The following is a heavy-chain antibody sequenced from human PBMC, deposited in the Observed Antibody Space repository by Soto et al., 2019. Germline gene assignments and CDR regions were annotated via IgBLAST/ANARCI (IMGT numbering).Heavy chain of an antibody. CDR1: GFTFSSYG. J-gene: IGHJ6*02. CDR2: ISYDGSNK. CDR3: AKDFYDYRYYYYYYGMDV. D-gene: IGHD4-17*01. Sequence: VQLVESGGGVVQPGRSLRLSCAASGFTFSSYGMHWVRQAPGKGLEWVAVISYDGSNKYYADSVKGRFTISRDNSKNTLYLQMNSLRAEDTAVYYCAKDFYDYRYYYYYYGMDVWGQGTTVTVSS. V-gene: IGHV3-30*18.